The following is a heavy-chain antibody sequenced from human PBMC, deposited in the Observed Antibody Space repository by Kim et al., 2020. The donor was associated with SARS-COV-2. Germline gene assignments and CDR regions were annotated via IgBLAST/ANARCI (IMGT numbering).Heavy chain of an antibody. CDR3: AKDGDSSGYYGFVGFDY. V-gene: IGHV3-9*01. D-gene: IGHD3-22*01. Sequence: GGSLRLSCAASGFTFDDYAMHWVRQAPGKGLEWVSGISWNSGSIGYADSVKGRFTISRDNAKNSLYLQMNSLRAEDTALYYCAKDGDSSGYYGFVGFDYWGQGTLVTVSS. CDR2: ISWNSGSI. J-gene: IGHJ4*02. CDR1: GFTFDDYA.